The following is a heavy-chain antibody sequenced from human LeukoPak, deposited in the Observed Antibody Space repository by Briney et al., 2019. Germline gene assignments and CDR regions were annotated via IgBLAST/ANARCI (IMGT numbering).Heavy chain of an antibody. CDR1: GFTVSSNY. CDR2: IYSGGST. Sequence: PEGSLRLSCAVSGFTVSSNYMNWVRQAPGKGLEWVSIIYSGGSTYYADSVKGRFTISRDNSKNTLYLQMNSLRAEDTAVYYCARDDGIGGPFDYWGQGTLVTVSS. D-gene: IGHD4-23*01. V-gene: IGHV3-53*01. J-gene: IGHJ4*02. CDR3: ARDDGIGGPFDY.